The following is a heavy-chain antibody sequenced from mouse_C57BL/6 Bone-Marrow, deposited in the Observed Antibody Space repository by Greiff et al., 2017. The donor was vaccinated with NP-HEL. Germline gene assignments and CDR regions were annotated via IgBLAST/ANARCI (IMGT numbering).Heavy chain of an antibody. CDR2: ISDGGSYT. D-gene: IGHD2-1*01. CDR1: GFTFSSYA. CDR3: ARDPIYYGNYDNWYIDV. Sequence: EVQVVESGGGLVKPGGSLKLSCAASGFTFSSYAMSWVRQTPEKRLEWVATISDGGSYTYYPDNVKGRFTISRDNATNTPYLQLSHLKSEDTTMYYCARDPIYYGNYDNWYIDVGGTGTTATVTS. V-gene: IGHV5-4*01. J-gene: IGHJ1*03.